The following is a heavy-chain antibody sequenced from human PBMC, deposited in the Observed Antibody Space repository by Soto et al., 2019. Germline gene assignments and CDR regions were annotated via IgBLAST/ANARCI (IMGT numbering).Heavy chain of an antibody. CDR1: GGSISSSNW. Sequence: QVQLQESGPGLVKPSGTLSLTCAVSGGSISSSNWWRWVRQPPGKGLEWIGEIYHSGSTNYNPSLKSRVTLSVDESKTQFSLRLSCVAAAATAVYYCARGPYCSGGSCYSSYYYGMDVWGQGTTVTVSS. V-gene: IGHV4-4*02. CDR2: IYHSGST. D-gene: IGHD2-15*01. CDR3: ARGPYCSGGSCYSSYYYGMDV. J-gene: IGHJ6*02.